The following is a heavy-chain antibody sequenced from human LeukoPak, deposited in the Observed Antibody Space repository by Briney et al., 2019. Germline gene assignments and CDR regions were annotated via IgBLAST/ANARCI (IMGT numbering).Heavy chain of an antibody. Sequence: ASVKVSCKVSGYTLTELSMHWVRQAPGKGLEWMGGFDPEDGETIYAQKFQGRVTITRDTSASTAYMELSSLRSEDMAVYYCARGKVVGIAAAGNWFDPWGQGTLVTVSS. D-gene: IGHD6-13*01. CDR1: GYTLTELS. CDR3: ARGKVVGIAAAGNWFDP. CDR2: FDPEDGET. J-gene: IGHJ5*02. V-gene: IGHV1-24*01.